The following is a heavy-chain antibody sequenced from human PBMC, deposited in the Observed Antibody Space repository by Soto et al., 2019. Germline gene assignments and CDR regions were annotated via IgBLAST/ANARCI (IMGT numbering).Heavy chain of an antibody. CDR3: ARESTDMVSFDY. D-gene: IGHD5-18*01. Sequence: EVQLVETGGGLIQPGGSLRLSCAASGFTVSSNYMSWVRQAPGKGLEWVSVIYSGGSTYYADSVKGRFTISRDNSKNTLYLQMNSLRAEDTAVYYCARESTDMVSFDYWGQGTLVNVSS. CDR1: GFTVSSNY. J-gene: IGHJ4*02. V-gene: IGHV3-53*02. CDR2: IYSGGST.